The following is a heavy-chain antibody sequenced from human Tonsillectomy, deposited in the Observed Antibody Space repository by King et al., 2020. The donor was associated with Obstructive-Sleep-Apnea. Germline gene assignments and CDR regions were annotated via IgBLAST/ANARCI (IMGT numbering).Heavy chain of an antibody. J-gene: IGHJ4*02. D-gene: IGHD2-8*02. V-gene: IGHV1-8*01. CDR3: ARRTGWYYFDY. Sequence: VQLVESGAEVKKPGASVKVSCKASGYSFTTYDINWVRQATGQGLEWMGWMNPNSGTPGYAQKFQGRVTMTRNTSISTAYMELGSLRSEDTAVYYCARRTGWYYFDYWGQGILVTVSS. CDR2: MNPNSGTP. CDR1: GYSFTTYD.